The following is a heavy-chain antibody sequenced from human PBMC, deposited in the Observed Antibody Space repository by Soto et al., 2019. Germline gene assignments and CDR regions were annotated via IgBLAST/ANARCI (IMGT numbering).Heavy chain of an antibody. CDR3: ASWSCLDY. J-gene: IGHJ4*02. CDR2: ISGSDGKT. D-gene: IGHD3-10*01. V-gene: IGHV3-23*01. CDR1: GFSFGSYA. Sequence: HPGGSLRLSCAASGFSFGSYALSWVRQAPGKGLEWVSTISGSDGKTFYADSGKGRFSISRDTSQNTLYLQMNSLRADDTAIYYCASWSCLDYWGQGTRVTVSS.